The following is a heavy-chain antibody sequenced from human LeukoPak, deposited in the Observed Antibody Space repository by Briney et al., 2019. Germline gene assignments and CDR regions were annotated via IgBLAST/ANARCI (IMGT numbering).Heavy chain of an antibody. CDR1: GFTFSSYS. V-gene: IGHV3-48*01. Sequence: GGSLRLSCAASGFTFSSYSMDWVRQAPGKGLEWVSYISSSGSTIYYADSVKGRFTISRDNSKNTLYLQMNSLRAEDTAVYYCAKDRHSSSWFDYWGQGTLVTVSS. J-gene: IGHJ4*02. D-gene: IGHD6-13*01. CDR3: AKDRHSSSWFDY. CDR2: ISSSGSTI.